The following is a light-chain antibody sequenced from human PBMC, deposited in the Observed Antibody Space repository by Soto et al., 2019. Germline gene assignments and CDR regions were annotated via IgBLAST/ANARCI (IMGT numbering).Light chain of an antibody. Sequence: NSMLTQPHSVSESPGKTVTISCTRSSGSIASNYVQWYQQRPGSAPTPVIYEDSQRPSGVPDRFSGSIDSSSNSASLTISRLKTEDEADYYCQSFDISNVVFGGGTKLTVL. CDR3: QSFDISNVV. CDR1: SGSIASNY. J-gene: IGLJ2*01. V-gene: IGLV6-57*04. CDR2: EDS.